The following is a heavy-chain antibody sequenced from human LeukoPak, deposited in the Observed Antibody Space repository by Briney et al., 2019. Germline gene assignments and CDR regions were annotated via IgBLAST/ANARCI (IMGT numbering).Heavy chain of an antibody. CDR1: GGSISSYY. CDR3: ARGRRYHDY. V-gene: IGHV4-59*01. Sequence: SETLSLTCTVSGGSISSYYWSWIRQPAGKGLEWIGYIYYSGSTNYNPSLKSRVTISEDTSKNQFSLKVSSVTAADTAVYYCARGRRYHDYWGQGILVTVSS. D-gene: IGHD2-2*01. CDR2: IYYSGST. J-gene: IGHJ4*02.